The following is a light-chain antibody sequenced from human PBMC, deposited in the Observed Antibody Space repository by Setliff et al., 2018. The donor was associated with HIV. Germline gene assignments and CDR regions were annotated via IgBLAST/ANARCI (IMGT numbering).Light chain of an antibody. J-gene: IGLJ1*01. CDR1: SSDVGGYNY. V-gene: IGLV2-14*03. CDR2: DVS. Sequence: QSALTQPASVSGSPGQSITISCTGTSSDVGGYNYVSWYQHHPGKAPKLMIYDVSKRPSGVSNRFSGSKSDNTASLTISGLQAEDEADYCCTSYTRSSTYVFGTGTKVTVL. CDR3: TSYTRSSTYV.